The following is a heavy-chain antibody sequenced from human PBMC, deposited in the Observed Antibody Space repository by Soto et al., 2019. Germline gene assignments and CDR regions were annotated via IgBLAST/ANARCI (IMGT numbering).Heavy chain of an antibody. D-gene: IGHD1-26*01. CDR3: ARGAPRIVGASRRPRTFDY. CDR2: INHSGST. V-gene: IGHV4-34*01. J-gene: IGHJ4*02. Sequence: QVQLQQWGAGLLKPSETLSLTCAVYGGSFSGYYWSWIRQPPGKGLEWIGEINHSGSTNYNPSLKSRATISVDTSKNQFSLKLSSVTAADTAVYYCARGAPRIVGASRRPRTFDYWGQGTLVTVSS. CDR1: GGSFSGYY.